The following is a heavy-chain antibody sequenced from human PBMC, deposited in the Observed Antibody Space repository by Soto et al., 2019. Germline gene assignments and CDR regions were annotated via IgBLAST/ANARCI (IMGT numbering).Heavy chain of an antibody. V-gene: IGHV1-8*01. CDR2: MNPNSGNT. D-gene: IGHD1-1*01. J-gene: IGHJ5*02. CDR1: GHTFTSYD. Sequence: ASVKVSCKASGHTFTSYDINWVRQATGQGLEWMGWMNPNSGNTGYAQKFQGRVTMTRNTSISTAYMELSSLRSEDTAVYYCARGGNNWNDGNWFDPWGQGTLVTVSS. CDR3: ARGGNNWNDGNWFDP.